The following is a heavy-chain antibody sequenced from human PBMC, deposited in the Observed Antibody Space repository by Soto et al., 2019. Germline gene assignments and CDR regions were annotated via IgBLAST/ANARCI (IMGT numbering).Heavy chain of an antibody. CDR3: ARHLGYNYPLYYFGMDV. Sequence: GESLKISCKDSGYSFTSYWIGWVRQMPGKGLEWMGIIYPGDSDTRYSPSFQGQVTISADKSISTAYLQWSSLKASDTAIYYCARHLGYNYPLYYFGMDVGRQGTTVTVSS. CDR1: GYSFTSYW. D-gene: IGHD5-12*01. J-gene: IGHJ6*02. V-gene: IGHV5-51*01. CDR2: IYPGDSDT.